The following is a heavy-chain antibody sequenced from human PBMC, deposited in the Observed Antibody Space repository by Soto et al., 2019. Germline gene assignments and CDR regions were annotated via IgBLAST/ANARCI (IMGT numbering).Heavy chain of an antibody. D-gene: IGHD4-17*01. Sequence: SESLALTCTVSGGAVRSGSYYWTWIRQPPGKGREWIGYIYYSGTTNYNPSLKSRVTISVDTSKNQFSLKLSSVTAADTAVYYCARVEDYGDYFDYWGQGTLVTVSS. CDR1: GGAVRSGSYY. J-gene: IGHJ4*02. V-gene: IGHV4-61*01. CDR2: IYYSGTT. CDR3: ARVEDYGDYFDY.